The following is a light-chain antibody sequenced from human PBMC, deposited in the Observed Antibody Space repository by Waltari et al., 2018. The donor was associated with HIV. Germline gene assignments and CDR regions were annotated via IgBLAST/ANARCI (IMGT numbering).Light chain of an antibody. V-gene: IGLV3-10*01. CDR3: YSTDSSGNHRV. CDR2: EDS. Sequence: SYELTQPPSVSVSPGQTARITCSGDALPTKYAYWYQQKSGQAPVLGIYEDSKRPSGIPERCSGSSSGTMATLTISGAQVEDEADYYCYSTDSSGNHRVFGGGTKLTVL. CDR1: ALPTKY. J-gene: IGLJ3*02.